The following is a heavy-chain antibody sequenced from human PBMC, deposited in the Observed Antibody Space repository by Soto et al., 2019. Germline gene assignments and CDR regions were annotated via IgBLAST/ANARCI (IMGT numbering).Heavy chain of an antibody. J-gene: IGHJ6*02. CDR2: INHSGST. CDR1: GGSFSGYY. CDR3: ARGLGDV. Sequence: SETLSLTCAVYGGSFSGYYWSWIRQPPGKGLEWIGEINHSGSTNYNPSLKSRVTISVDTSKNQFSLKLSSVTAADTAVYYCARGLGDVWGQGTTVTVSS. V-gene: IGHV4-34*01. D-gene: IGHD3-16*01.